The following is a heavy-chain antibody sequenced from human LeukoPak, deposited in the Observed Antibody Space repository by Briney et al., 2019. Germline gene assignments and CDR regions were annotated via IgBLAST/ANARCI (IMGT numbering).Heavy chain of an antibody. CDR1: GFAFSNYA. CDR2: ISGFNT. CDR3: ANLDYGDFDAFDI. V-gene: IGHV3-23*01. D-gene: IGHD4-17*01. Sequence: PGGSLRLSCTTSGFAFSNYAMNWVRQAPGKGPEWVSGISGFNTYYADSVKGRFTIFRDNSKNVLYLQMDRLRAEDTAVYYCANLDYGDFDAFDIWGQGTMVTVSS. J-gene: IGHJ3*02.